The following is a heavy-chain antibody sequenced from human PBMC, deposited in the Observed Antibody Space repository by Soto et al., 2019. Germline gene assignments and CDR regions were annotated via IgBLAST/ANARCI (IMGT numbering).Heavy chain of an antibody. CDR3: AGISLRTSYHYYYKDV. Sequence: SETLSLTCTVSGGSISSSSYYWGWIRQPPGKGLEWIGSIYYSGSTYYNPSLKGRVTISVDTSKNQFSLKLSSVTAADTAVYYCAGISLRTSYHYYYKDVWGKGTTVTVSS. D-gene: IGHD3-10*01. CDR2: IYYSGST. V-gene: IGHV4-39*01. CDR1: GGSISSSSYY. J-gene: IGHJ6*03.